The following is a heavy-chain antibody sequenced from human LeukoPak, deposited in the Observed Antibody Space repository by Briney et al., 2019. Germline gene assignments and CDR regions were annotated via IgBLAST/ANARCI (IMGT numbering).Heavy chain of an antibody. V-gene: IGHV4-59*08. D-gene: IGHD3-10*01. J-gene: IGHJ5*02. CDR2: IYYSGST. Sequence: PSETLSLTCSVSGGSIKNYYWGWIRQPPGKGLEWIGHIYYSGSTKYNPSLKSRVSISVDTSKNQFSLKLSSVTAADTAVYGLPDXXXXXXXXXXXSGSASAPTFD. CDR3: PDXXXXXXXXXXXSGSASAPTFD. CDR1: GGSIKNYY.